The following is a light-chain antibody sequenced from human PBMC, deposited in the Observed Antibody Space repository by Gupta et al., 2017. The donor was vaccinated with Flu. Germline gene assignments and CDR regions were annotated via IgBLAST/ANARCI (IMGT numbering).Light chain of an antibody. CDR1: QSVSSF. J-gene: IGKJ3*01. CDR2: DAS. Sequence: EIVLTQSPVTLSLSPGERATLSCRASQSVSSFLSWYQQRPGQAPRLLIYDASSRATGIPARFSGSGDGTDFTLTISSLDPEDSALYFCQQLSSWPPVFTFGQGTKVETK. V-gene: IGKV3-11*01. CDR3: QQLSSWPPVFT.